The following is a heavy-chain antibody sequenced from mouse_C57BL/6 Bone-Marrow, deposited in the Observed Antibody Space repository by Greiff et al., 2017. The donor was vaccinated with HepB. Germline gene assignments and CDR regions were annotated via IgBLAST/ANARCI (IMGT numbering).Heavy chain of an antibody. CDR2: IDPSDSYT. Sequence: QVQLQQPGAELVKPGASVKLSCKASGYTFTSYWMQWVKQRPGQGLEWIGEIDPSDSYTNYNQKFKGKATFTVDTSSSTAYMQLSSLTSEDSAVYYCARGLFFDYWGQGTTLTVSS. CDR3: ARGLFFDY. J-gene: IGHJ2*01. V-gene: IGHV1-50*01. CDR1: GYTFTSYW.